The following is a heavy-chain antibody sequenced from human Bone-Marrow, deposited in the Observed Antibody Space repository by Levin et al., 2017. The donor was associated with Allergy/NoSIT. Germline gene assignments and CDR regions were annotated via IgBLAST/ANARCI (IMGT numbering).Heavy chain of an antibody. CDR3: ARDLTYYFETSGFYYDALDI. V-gene: IGHV3-7*04. J-gene: IGHJ3*02. D-gene: IGHD3-22*01. CDR1: GFSVSGYW. CDR2: IREDGSQT. Sequence: PGGSLRLSCAASGFSVSGYWMTWVRQTPGKGLEWVANIREDGSQTYYGDSVKGRFTISRDNARNSVYLQINSLSAEDTAVYYCARDLTYYFETSGFYYDALDIWGQGTLVTVSS.